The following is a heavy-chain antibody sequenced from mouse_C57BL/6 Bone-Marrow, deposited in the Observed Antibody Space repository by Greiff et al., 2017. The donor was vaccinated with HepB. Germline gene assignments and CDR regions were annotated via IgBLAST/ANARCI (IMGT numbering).Heavy chain of an antibody. Sequence: EVHLVESEGGLVQPGSSMKLSCTASGFTFSDYYMAWVRQVPEKGLEWVANINYDGSSTYYLDSLKSRFIISRDNAKNILYLQMSSLKSEDTATYYCARPIYYGSSYYFDYWGQGTTLTVSS. J-gene: IGHJ2*01. CDR1: GFTFSDYY. CDR3: ARPIYYGSSYYFDY. V-gene: IGHV5-16*01. D-gene: IGHD1-1*01. CDR2: INYDGSST.